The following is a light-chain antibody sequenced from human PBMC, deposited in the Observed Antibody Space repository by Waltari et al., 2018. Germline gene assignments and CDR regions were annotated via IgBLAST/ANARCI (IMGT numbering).Light chain of an antibody. Sequence: EIVLTQSPGTLSLSPGERATLSCRASQSVGRSLAWCQQKPGQAPRLLIYDASRRATGIPDRFSGSGSGTDFSLTISRLEPEDSAMYYCQKYVNLPATFGQGTKVEIK. J-gene: IGKJ1*01. CDR1: QSVGRS. CDR3: QKYVNLPAT. CDR2: DAS. V-gene: IGKV3-20*01.